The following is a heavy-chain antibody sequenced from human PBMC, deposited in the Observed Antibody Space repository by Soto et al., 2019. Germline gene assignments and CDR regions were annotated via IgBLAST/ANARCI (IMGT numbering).Heavy chain of an antibody. CDR1: GGTFSSYA. CDR2: IIPIFGTA. J-gene: IGHJ4*02. CDR3: ARDSAPDLRFSV. Sequence: QVQLVQSGAEVKKPGSSVKVSCKASGGTFSSYAISWVRQAPGQGLEWMGGIIPIFGTANYAQKFQCRVTITADEAASTAYMEPSRLRSEDTAVYFGARDSAPDLRFSVWGQGTLVTVSS. V-gene: IGHV1-69*01. D-gene: IGHD3-10*01.